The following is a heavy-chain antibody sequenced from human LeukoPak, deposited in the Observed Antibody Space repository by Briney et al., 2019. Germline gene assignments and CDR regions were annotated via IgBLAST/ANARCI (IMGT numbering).Heavy chain of an antibody. Sequence: SETLSLTCTVSGDSISSSNSYWGWIRQPPGKGLEWIGSIYKTGSAYYYPSLKSRVTVSIDTSKNQFSLKLSSVAAADTAVYYCTRGLHPHSFDSSGQNYWGQGTLVTVSS. J-gene: IGHJ4*02. CDR2: IYKTGSA. CDR3: TRGLHPHSFDSSGQNY. D-gene: IGHD3-22*01. V-gene: IGHV4-39*07. CDR1: GDSISSSNSY.